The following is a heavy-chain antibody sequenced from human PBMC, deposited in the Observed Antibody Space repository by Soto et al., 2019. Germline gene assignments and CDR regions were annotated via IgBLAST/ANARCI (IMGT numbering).Heavy chain of an antibody. D-gene: IGHD3-10*01. CDR1: GFTFSSYA. J-gene: IGHJ6*02. V-gene: IGHV3-23*01. Sequence: PGGSLRLSCAASGFTFSSYAMSWVRQAPGKGLEWVSAISGSGGSTYYADSVKGRFTISRDNSKNTLYLQMNSLRAEDTAVYYCAKEFGLYGTGYYGMDVWGQGTMVTVSS. CDR3: AKEFGLYGTGYYGMDV. CDR2: ISGSGGST.